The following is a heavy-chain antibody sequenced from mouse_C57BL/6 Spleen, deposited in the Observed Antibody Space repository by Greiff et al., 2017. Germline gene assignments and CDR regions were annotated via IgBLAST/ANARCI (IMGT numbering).Heavy chain of an antibody. CDR3: ARDYSSYDGFAY. Sequence: VKLMESGAELVKPGASVKLSCKASGYTFTSYWMQWVKQRPGQGLVWIGDIDPSDSYTNYNQKIKGKATLTVDTSSSTAYMQLSSLTSEDSAVYYCARDYSSYDGFAYWGQGTLVTVSA. J-gene: IGHJ3*01. CDR1: GYTFTSYW. D-gene: IGHD2-5*01. V-gene: IGHV1-50*01. CDR2: IDPSDSYT.